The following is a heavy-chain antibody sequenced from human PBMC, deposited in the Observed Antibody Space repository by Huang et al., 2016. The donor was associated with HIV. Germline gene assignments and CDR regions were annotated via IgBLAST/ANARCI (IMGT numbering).Heavy chain of an antibody. CDR3: VRGNYGGNSAFDY. V-gene: IGHV3-13*01. Sequence: SCVASGFNFNFYDMHWVRQAPGRGLEWVSRVAATADTYYPGSVKGRFTISRDNARNFVYLQMNSLRVEDTAIYYWVRGNYGGNSAFDYWGQGTLVTVSS. D-gene: IGHD4-17*01. J-gene: IGHJ4*02. CDR1: GFNFNFYD. CDR2: VAATADT.